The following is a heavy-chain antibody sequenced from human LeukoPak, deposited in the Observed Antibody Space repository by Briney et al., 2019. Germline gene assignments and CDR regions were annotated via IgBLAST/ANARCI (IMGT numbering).Heavy chain of an antibody. CDR3: ANRGIAAAGTYYYYYMDV. D-gene: IGHD6-13*01. V-gene: IGHV4-34*01. J-gene: IGHJ6*03. CDR2: INHSGST. CDR1: GGSFSGYY. Sequence: PSETLSLTCAVYGGSFSGYYWSWIRQPPGKGLEWIGEINHSGSTNYNPSLKSRVTISVDTSKNQSSLKLSSVTAADTAVYYCANRGIAAAGTYYYYYMDVWGKGTTVTVSS.